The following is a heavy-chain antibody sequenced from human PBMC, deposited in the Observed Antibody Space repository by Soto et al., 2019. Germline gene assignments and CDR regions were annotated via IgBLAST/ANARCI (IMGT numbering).Heavy chain of an antibody. CDR3: ASYSSGWYDVSF. D-gene: IGHD6-19*01. V-gene: IGHV4-61*01. J-gene: IGHJ4*02. Sequence: QVRLQESGPGLVKPSETLSLTCTVSGGSVSSGNYYWSWIRQPPGKRLEWIGYIYYTGSTNYNPPLKSRVTISVDTSKNQFSLKLSSVTAADTAVYYCASYSSGWYDVSFWGQGTLVTVSS. CDR1: GGSVSSGNYY. CDR2: IYYTGST.